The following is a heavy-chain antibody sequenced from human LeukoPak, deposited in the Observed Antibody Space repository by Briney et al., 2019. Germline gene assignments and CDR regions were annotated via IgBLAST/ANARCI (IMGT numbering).Heavy chain of an antibody. CDR3: TALPTRWMTEDY. CDR1: GYTLTELS. D-gene: IGHD2-15*01. V-gene: IGHV1-24*01. CDR2: FDPEVGET. J-gene: IGHJ4*02. Sequence: GASVKVSCKVSGYTLTELSMHWVRQAPGKGLEWMGGFDPEVGETFYAQKFQGRVTLTEDTSTETAYMDLSSLRSEDTAVYYCTALPTRWMTEDYWGQGTLVTVSS.